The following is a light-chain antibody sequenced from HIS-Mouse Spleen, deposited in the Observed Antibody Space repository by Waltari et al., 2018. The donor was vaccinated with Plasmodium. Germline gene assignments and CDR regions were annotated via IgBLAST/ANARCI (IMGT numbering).Light chain of an antibody. CDR3: QQYNNWSFT. CDR2: GAS. Sequence: EIVMTQPHATLPLSPGERATPSCRASQSVSSNLAWYQQKPGQAPRLLIYGASTRATGIPARFSGSGSGTEFTLTISSLQSEDFAVYYCQQYNNWSFTFGPGTKVDIK. J-gene: IGKJ3*01. V-gene: IGKV3-15*01. CDR1: QSVSSN.